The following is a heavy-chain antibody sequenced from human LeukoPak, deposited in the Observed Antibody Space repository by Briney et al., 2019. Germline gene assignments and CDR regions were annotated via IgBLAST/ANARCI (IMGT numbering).Heavy chain of an antibody. CDR1: GFTFSTYA. CDR2: INADDGRT. CDR3: ANSERSNWNYYFDY. J-gene: IGHJ4*02. Sequence: GGSLRLSCAASGFTFSTYAMSWVRQAPGKGLEWVSGINADDGRTYYADSVKGRFTISRDNSKNTLYLQVNSLRAEDTAVYYCANSERSNWNYYFDYWGQGTLVTVSS. V-gene: IGHV3-23*01. D-gene: IGHD1-1*01.